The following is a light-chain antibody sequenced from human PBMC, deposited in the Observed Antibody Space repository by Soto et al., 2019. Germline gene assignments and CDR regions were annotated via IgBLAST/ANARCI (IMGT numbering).Light chain of an antibody. CDR1: QSVSSD. CDR2: GAS. Sequence: EIVMTQSPATLSVSPGERATLACRASQSVSSDLAWYQQKPDQAPRPLMYGASTRATGIPSRFSGSGYGTECTLTISSLQSEDFAVSYCQQYNDWPWTFGQGTKGEIK. V-gene: IGKV3-15*01. J-gene: IGKJ1*01. CDR3: QQYNDWPWT.